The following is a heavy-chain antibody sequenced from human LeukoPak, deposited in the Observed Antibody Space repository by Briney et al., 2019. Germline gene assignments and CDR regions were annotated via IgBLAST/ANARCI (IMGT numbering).Heavy chain of an antibody. CDR1: GYTFTSYP. V-gene: IGHV1-46*03. Sequence: ASVKVSCKASGYTFTSYPIHWVRQAPGQRPEWMGIIDASGESTTYAQKFQGRVTLNRGTSTSTVYMELSSLRSEDTAVYYCARGCGDSRCYIVQHWGQGTLVTVSS. CDR2: IDASGEST. D-gene: IGHD2-2*02. CDR3: ARGCGDSRCYIVQH. J-gene: IGHJ1*01.